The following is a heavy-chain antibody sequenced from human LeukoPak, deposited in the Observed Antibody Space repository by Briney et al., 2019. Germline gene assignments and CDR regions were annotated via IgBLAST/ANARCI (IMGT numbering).Heavy chain of an antibody. D-gene: IGHD3-3*01. J-gene: IGHJ6*03. CDR1: GFTFSSYS. CDR2: INWNGGST. Sequence: GGSLRLSCAASGFTFSSYSMNWVRQAPGKGLEWVSGINWNGGSTGYADSVKGRFTISRDNAKNSLYLQMNSLRAEDTALYYCASPLHHYDFWSGPHWDYYMDVWGKGTTVTVSS. V-gene: IGHV3-20*04. CDR3: ASPLHHYDFWSGPHWDYYMDV.